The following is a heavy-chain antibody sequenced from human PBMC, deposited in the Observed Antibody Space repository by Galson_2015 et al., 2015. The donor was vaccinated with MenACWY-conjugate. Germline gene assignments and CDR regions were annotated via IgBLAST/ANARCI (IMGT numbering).Heavy chain of an antibody. V-gene: IGHV3-23*01. Sequence: SLRLSCAASGFTFSSYGMAWVRQAPGKGLEWVSSIGAGGYDTYYADSARGRFSISRDSSQNILYLQMNSLRAEDTALYYCAKDVVPPSIDVYGLDVWGQGTTVTVSS. J-gene: IGHJ6*02. D-gene: IGHD6-6*01. CDR2: IGAGGYDT. CDR1: GFTFSSYG. CDR3: AKDVVPPSIDVYGLDV.